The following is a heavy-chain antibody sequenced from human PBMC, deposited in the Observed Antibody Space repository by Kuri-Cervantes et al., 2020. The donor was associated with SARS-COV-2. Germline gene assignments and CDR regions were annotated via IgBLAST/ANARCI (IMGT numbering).Heavy chain of an antibody. D-gene: IGHD3-3*01. V-gene: IGHV3-49*04. CDR3: TRDDFWSGVADY. CDR1: GFTFGDYA. Sequence: GGSLRLSCTASGFTFGDYAMSWVRQAPGKGLELVGFIRSKAYGGTAEYAASVKGRFTISRDDSKSIAYLQMNSLKTEDTAVYYCTRDDFWSGVADYWGQGTLVTVSS. CDR2: IRSKAYGGTA. J-gene: IGHJ4*02.